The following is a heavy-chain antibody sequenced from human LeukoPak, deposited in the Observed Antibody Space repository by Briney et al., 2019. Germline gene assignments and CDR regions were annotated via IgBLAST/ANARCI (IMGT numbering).Heavy chain of an antibody. CDR2: IKQDGSEK. CDR3: ARARYNWNDVADY. V-gene: IGHV3-7*03. Sequence: GGSLRLSCAASGFTFSSYWMSWVRQAPGKGLEWEANIKQDGSEKYYVDSVKGRFTISRDNAKNSLYLQMNSLRAEDTAVYYCARARYNWNDVADYWGQGTLVTVSS. CDR1: GFTFSSYW. D-gene: IGHD1-1*01. J-gene: IGHJ4*02.